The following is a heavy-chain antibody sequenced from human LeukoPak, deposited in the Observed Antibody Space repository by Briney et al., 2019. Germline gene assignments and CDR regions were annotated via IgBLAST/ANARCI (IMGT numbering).Heavy chain of an antibody. V-gene: IGHV3-53*01. CDR3: ARDHCSGGSCYSWSFYYYYGMDV. J-gene: IGHJ6*02. Sequence: HPGGSLRLSCAASGFTVSTNYMNWVRQAPGKGLEWVSVVYSGGTTYYADSVKGRFTISRDNSKNTLYLQMNSLRAEDTAVYYCARDHCSGGSCYSWSFYYYYGMDVWGQGTTVTVSS. CDR2: VYSGGTT. CDR1: GFTVSTNY. D-gene: IGHD2-15*01.